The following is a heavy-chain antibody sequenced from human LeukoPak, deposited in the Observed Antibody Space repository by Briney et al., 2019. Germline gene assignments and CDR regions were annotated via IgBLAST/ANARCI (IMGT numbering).Heavy chain of an antibody. J-gene: IGHJ6*03. V-gene: IGHV3-74*01. CDR3: ARGYHILTGLFYMDV. Sequence: GGALRLSCAASGFTFSSYWMHWVRQAPGKGLVWVSRINSEGGGTSYADSGKGRFTISRDNAKKPRYLQMNALKAEARGVNYVARGYHILTGLFYMDVWGKGATVTVSS. D-gene: IGHD3-9*01. CDR2: INSEGGGT. CDR1: GFTFSSYW.